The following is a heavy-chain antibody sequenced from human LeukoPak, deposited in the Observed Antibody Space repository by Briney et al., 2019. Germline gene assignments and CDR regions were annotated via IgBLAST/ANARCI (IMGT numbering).Heavy chain of an antibody. V-gene: IGHV3-23*01. Sequence: ETLSLTCAVYGGSFSGYYWSWVRQAPGKGLEWVSAISGSGGSTYYADSVKGRFTISRDNSKNTLYLQMNSLRAEDTAVYYCAKLFYGDRNTCFDYWGQGTLVTVSS. CDR3: AKLFYGDRNTCFDY. CDR1: GGSFSGYY. D-gene: IGHD4-17*01. CDR2: ISGSGGST. J-gene: IGHJ4*02.